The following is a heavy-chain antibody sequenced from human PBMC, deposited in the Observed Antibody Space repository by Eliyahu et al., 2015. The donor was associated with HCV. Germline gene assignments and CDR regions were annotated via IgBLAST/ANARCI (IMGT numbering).Heavy chain of an antibody. J-gene: IGHJ6*02. V-gene: IGHV1-69*01. CDR2: IIPIFGTA. CDR1: GGTFSSYA. D-gene: IGHD2-2*01. Sequence: QVQLVQSGAEVKKPGSSVKVSCKASGGTFSSYAISWVRQAPGQGLXXXGGIIPIFGTANYAQKFQGRVTITADESTSTAYMELSSLRSEDTAVYYCARGVTDIVVVPAAQNFGYDFWSGYPVNYYYGMDVWGQGTTVTVSS. CDR3: ARGVTDIVVVPAAQNFGYDFWSGYPVNYYYGMDV.